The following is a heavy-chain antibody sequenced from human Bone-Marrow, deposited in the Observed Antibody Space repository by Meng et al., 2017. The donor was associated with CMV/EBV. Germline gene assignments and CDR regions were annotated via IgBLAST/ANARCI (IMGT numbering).Heavy chain of an antibody. CDR2: ISGSGGST. Sequence: GGSLRLSCAAYGLTFSHYSMNWVRQAPGKGLEWVSAISGSGGSTYYADSVKGRFTISRDNSKNTLYLQMNSLRAEDTAVYYCAKDLGPGEYQLLYQLYYYYGMDVWGQGTTVTVSS. J-gene: IGHJ6*02. D-gene: IGHD2-2*02. CDR1: GLTFSHYS. V-gene: IGHV3-23*01. CDR3: AKDLGPGEYQLLYQLYYYYGMDV.